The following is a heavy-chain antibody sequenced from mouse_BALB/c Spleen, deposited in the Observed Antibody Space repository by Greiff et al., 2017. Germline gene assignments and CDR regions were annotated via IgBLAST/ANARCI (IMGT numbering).Heavy chain of an antibody. V-gene: IGHV2-9-2*01. D-gene: IGHD1-1*01. J-gene: IGHJ4*01. CDR2: IWTGGGT. CDR3: STVVANYAMDY. Sequence: QVQLKESGPGLVAPSQSLSITCTVSGFSLTSYDISWIRQPPGKGLEWLGVIWTGGGTNYNSAFMSRLSISKDNSKSQVFLKMNSLQTDDTAIYYCSTVVANYAMDYWGQGTSVTVSS. CDR1: GFSLTSYD.